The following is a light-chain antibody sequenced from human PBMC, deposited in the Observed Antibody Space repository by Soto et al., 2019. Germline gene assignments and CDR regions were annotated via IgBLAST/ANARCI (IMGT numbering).Light chain of an antibody. CDR1: SSDVGGYNY. CDR2: DVS. Sequence: QSALTQPASASGSPGQSITISCTGTSSDVGGYNYVPWYQQHPGKAPKLMIYDVSNRPSGVSNRFSGSKSGNTASLTISGLQAEDEADYYCSSYTSSWVFGGGTQLTVL. J-gene: IGLJ2*01. CDR3: SSYTSSWV. V-gene: IGLV2-14*01.